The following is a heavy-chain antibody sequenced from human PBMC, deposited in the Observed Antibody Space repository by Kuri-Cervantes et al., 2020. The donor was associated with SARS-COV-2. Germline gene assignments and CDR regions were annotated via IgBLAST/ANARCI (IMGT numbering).Heavy chain of an antibody. CDR1: GGSISSNY. V-gene: IGHV4-59*12. D-gene: IGHD3-22*01. J-gene: IGHJ6*02. CDR3: ARDLDSSGSPTDYGMDV. CDR2: IYYSGST. Sequence: SETLSLTCTVSGGSISSNYWSWIRQPPGKGLEWIDYIYYSGSTNYSPSLKSRVAISVDTSKNQFSRKLSSVTAADTAVYYCARDLDSSGSPTDYGMDVWGQGTTVTVSS.